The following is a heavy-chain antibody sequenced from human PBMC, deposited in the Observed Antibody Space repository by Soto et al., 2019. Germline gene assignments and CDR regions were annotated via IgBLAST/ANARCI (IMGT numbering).Heavy chain of an antibody. V-gene: IGHV3-21*01. D-gene: IGHD5-18*01. CDR1: GFTFSSYS. Sequence: GGSLRLSCAASGFTFSSYSMNWVRQAPGKGLEWVSSISSSSSYINYADSVKGQFTISRDNAKNSLYLQMNSLRAEDTAVYYCARDAGVDSYGYFDYWGQGTLVTVSS. CDR3: ARDAGVDSYGYFDY. J-gene: IGHJ4*02. CDR2: ISSSSSYI.